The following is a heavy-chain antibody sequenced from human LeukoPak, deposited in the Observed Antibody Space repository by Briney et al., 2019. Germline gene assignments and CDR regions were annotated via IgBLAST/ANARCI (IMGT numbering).Heavy chain of an antibody. Sequence: TSGESLKISCKGSGYSFTSYWIGWVRQMPGKGLEWMGIIYPGDSDTRYSPSFQGQVTISADKSISTAYLQWSSLKASDTAMYYCARGSDRAYRPFDYWGQGTLVTVSS. CDR1: GYSFTSYW. D-gene: IGHD2-21*02. CDR2: IYPGDSDT. J-gene: IGHJ4*02. V-gene: IGHV5-51*03. CDR3: ARGSDRAYRPFDY.